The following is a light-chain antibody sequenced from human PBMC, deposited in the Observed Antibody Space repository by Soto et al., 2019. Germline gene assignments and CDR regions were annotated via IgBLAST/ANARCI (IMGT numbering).Light chain of an antibody. CDR2: YVS. V-gene: IGLV2-11*01. CDR3: CSSAGGFTWV. Sequence: QSALTQPRSVSGSPGQSVTISCTGTSSDVVSWYQQHPGKAPKLIIYYVSQRPSGVPDRFSGSKSGHTASLTISGLQAEDEADDYFCSSAGGFTWVFGGGTKLTVL. J-gene: IGLJ3*02. CDR1: SSDV.